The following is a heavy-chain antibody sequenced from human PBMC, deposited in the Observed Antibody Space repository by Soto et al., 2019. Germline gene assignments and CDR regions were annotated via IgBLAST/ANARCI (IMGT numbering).Heavy chain of an antibody. Sequence: QVQLQESGPGLVKPSETLSLTCTVSGGSISSYYWSWIRQPPGKGLEWIGYIYYSGSTNYNPSLKSRVTISVDTSKNQCSLKLSSVTAADTAVYYCARDNYGSGSTSGLFDYWGQGTLVTVSS. CDR2: IYYSGST. CDR1: GGSISSYY. CDR3: ARDNYGSGSTSGLFDY. V-gene: IGHV4-59*08. D-gene: IGHD3-10*01. J-gene: IGHJ4*02.